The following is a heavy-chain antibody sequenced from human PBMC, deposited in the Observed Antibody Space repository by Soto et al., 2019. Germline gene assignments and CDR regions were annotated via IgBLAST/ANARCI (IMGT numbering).Heavy chain of an antibody. J-gene: IGHJ5*01. CDR3: ARLIGNSWLES. CDR2: TYYRSKWYN. V-gene: IGHV6-1*01. CDR1: GDSVSSNSAT. D-gene: IGHD3-16*01. Sequence: SQTLSLTCAISGDSVSSNSATWDSIRLSPSRGLEWLGRTYYRSKWYNDYAVSVKSRITINPDTSNNQLSLQLNSVTPDDTAVYYCARLIGNSWLESWGQGTLVTGSP.